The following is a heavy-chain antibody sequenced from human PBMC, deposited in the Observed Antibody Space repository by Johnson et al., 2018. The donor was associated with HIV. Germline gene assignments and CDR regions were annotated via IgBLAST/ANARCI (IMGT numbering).Heavy chain of an antibody. V-gene: IGHV3-74*02. CDR1: GFTFSSYW. D-gene: IGHD6-13*01. CDR2: INSDGSST. Sequence: VQLVESGGGVVQPGRSLRVSCAASGFTFSSYWMHWVRQAPGKGLVWVSRINSDGSSTNYADSVKGRFTISRDNAKNTLYLQMNSLRAEDTAVYYCASGVYSSSWSWDVAFDIWGQGTMVTVSS. J-gene: IGHJ3*02. CDR3: ASGVYSSSWSWDVAFDI.